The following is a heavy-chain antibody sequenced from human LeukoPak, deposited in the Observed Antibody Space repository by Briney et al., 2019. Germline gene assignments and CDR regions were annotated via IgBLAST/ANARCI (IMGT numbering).Heavy chain of an antibody. Sequence: ASVKVSRKASGGTFSSYAISWVRQAPGQGLEWMGRIIPIFGTANYAQKFQGRVTITTDESTSTAYMELSSLRSEDTAVYYCARSSAWAFDIWGQGTMVTVSS. J-gene: IGHJ3*02. CDR2: IIPIFGTA. D-gene: IGHD6-6*01. V-gene: IGHV1-69*05. CDR1: GGTFSSYA. CDR3: ARSSAWAFDI.